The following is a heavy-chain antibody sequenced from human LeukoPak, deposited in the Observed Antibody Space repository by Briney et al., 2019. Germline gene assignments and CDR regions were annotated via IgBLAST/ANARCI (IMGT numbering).Heavy chain of an antibody. Sequence: ASVKVSCKASGYTFTGYYMHWVRQAPGQGLEWMGWINLNNDDTNYAQKFQGWVTMTRDTSISTAYMELSRLRSDDTAVYYCARGYYYDSSGYYQLDYWGQGTLVTVSS. CDR1: GYTFTGYY. CDR2: INLNNDDT. D-gene: IGHD3-22*01. CDR3: ARGYYYDSSGYYQLDY. V-gene: IGHV1-2*04. J-gene: IGHJ4*02.